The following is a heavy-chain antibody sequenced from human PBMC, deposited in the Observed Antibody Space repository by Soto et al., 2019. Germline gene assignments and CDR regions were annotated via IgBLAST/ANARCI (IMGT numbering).Heavy chain of an antibody. CDR2: FDPEDGET. D-gene: IGHD6-19*01. Sequence: ASVKVSCKVSGYTLTELSMHWVRQAPGKGLEWMGGFDPEDGETIYAQKFQGRVTMTEDTSTDTAYMELSSLRSEDTAVYYCATAPGGGFPSNWFDPWGQGTLGTVSS. CDR3: ATAPGGGFPSNWFDP. J-gene: IGHJ5*02. V-gene: IGHV1-24*01. CDR1: GYTLTELS.